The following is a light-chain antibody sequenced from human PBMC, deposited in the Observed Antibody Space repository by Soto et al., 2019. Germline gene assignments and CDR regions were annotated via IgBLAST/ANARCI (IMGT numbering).Light chain of an antibody. J-gene: IGKJ5*01. Sequence: EVVLTQSPGTLSLSPGERATLSCRASQSVSSSSLAWYQQKPGQAPRLLIYGASSRPTGIPDRFSGSGSGTDFTLTIIRLEPEDFAVYYCQQYGSSLITFGLGTRLEIK. CDR3: QQYGSSLIT. CDR1: QSVSSSS. V-gene: IGKV3-20*01. CDR2: GAS.